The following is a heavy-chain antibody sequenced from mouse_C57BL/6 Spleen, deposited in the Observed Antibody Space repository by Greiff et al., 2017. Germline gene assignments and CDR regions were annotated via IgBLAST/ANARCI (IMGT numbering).Heavy chain of an antibody. CDR2: IYPGSGNT. Sequence: QVQLKESGAELVRPGASVKLSCKASGYTFTDYYINWVKQRPGQGLEWIARIYPGSGNTYSNEKFKGKATLTAEKSSSTAYMQLSSLTSEDSAVYFCARHGSSLAWFAYWGQGTLVTVSA. D-gene: IGHD1-1*01. J-gene: IGHJ3*01. CDR3: ARHGSSLAWFAY. CDR1: GYTFTDYY. V-gene: IGHV1-76*01.